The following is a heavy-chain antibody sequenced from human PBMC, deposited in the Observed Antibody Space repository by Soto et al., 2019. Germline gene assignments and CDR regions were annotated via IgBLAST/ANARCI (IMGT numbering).Heavy chain of an antibody. J-gene: IGHJ4*02. D-gene: IGHD6-13*01. CDR3: AIHRPGIAAAGDY. CDR1: GYTFTSYD. Sequence: ASVKVSCKASGYTFTSYDINWVRQATGQGLEWMGWMNPNSGNKGYAQKFQGRVTMTRNTSISTAYMELRRLRSEDTAVYYCAIHRPGIAAAGDYWGQGTLVTVSS. CDR2: MNPNSGNK. V-gene: IGHV1-8*01.